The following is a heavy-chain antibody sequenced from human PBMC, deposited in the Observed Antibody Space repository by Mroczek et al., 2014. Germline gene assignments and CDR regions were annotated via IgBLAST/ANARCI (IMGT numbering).Heavy chain of an antibody. Sequence: QVQLQESGGGVVQPGRSLRLSCAASGFTFSSYAMHWVRQAPGKGLEWVAVISYDGSNKYYADSVKGRFTISRDNSKNTLYLQMNSLRAEDTAVYYCARCLSGTPLDYVGPGNPGHRLL. V-gene: IGHV3-30-3*01. CDR1: GFTFSSYA. D-gene: IGHD1/OR15-1a*01. CDR3: ARCLSGTPLDY. J-gene: IGHJ4*02. CDR2: ISYDGSNK.